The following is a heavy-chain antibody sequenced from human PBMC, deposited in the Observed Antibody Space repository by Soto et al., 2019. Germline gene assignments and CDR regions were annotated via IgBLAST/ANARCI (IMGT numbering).Heavy chain of an antibody. CDR1: GGTFSSYA. D-gene: IGHD1-7*01. V-gene: IGHV1-69*13. CDR3: ARGPLTGTTDS. CDR2: IIPIFGTA. J-gene: IGHJ4*02. Sequence: SVKVSCKASGGTFSSYAISWVRQAPGQGLEWMGGIIPIFGTANYAQKFQGRVTITADESTSTAYMELSSLSSEDPSVYYCARGPLTGTTDSWGQGTLVTVSS.